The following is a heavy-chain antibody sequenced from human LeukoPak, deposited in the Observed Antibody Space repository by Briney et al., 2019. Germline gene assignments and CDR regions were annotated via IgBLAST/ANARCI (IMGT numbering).Heavy chain of an antibody. D-gene: IGHD3-16*01. CDR3: AKLGGHPLHNYYVGV. V-gene: IGHV3-23*01. CDR2: ILDSGYST. J-gene: IGHJ6*03. CDR1: GFTFSSYA. Sequence: GGSLRLSCAASGFTFSSYAMSWVRQAPGKGLEWVSGILDSGYSTYYANSVKGRFTISIDNSNNTLYLQMNSLRAEDTAVYYCAKLGGHPLHNYYVGVWGKGTTVAVSS.